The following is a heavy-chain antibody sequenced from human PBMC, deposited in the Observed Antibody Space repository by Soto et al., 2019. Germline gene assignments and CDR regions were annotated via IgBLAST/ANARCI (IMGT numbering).Heavy chain of an antibody. Sequence: QVQLQQRGAGLLKPSETLSLTCAVYGGSFSGYYWSWIRQPPGKGLEWIGEINHSGSTNYNPSLKSRVTISVDTSKNQFSLKLSSVTAADTAVYYCARGRARAAAGTKYFQHWGQGTLVTVSS. V-gene: IGHV4-34*01. CDR3: ARGRARAAAGTKYFQH. CDR1: GGSFSGYY. J-gene: IGHJ1*01. CDR2: INHSGST. D-gene: IGHD6-13*01.